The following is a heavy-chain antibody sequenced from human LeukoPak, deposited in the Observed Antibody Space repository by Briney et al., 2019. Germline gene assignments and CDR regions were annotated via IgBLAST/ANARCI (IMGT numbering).Heavy chain of an antibody. Sequence: PGGSLRLSCAASGFTFGHFGMSWVRQAPGKGLEWVSAVTGSSTTTSYADSVTGRFTISRVNSQSILSLQMNSLTAEDTAIYFCVKHARVGTTTAFDIWGQGTMVSVSP. CDR3: VKHARVGTTTAFDI. CDR2: VTGSSTTT. J-gene: IGHJ3*02. D-gene: IGHD1-26*01. V-gene: IGHV3-23*01. CDR1: GFTFGHFG.